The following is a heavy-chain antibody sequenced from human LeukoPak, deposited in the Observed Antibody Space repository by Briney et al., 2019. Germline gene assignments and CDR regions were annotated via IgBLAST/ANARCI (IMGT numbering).Heavy chain of an antibody. D-gene: IGHD3-3*01. CDR2: IIHIFCIA. V-gene: IGHV1-69*04. CDR1: GGTFSSYA. Sequence: GASVKVSCKASGGTFSSYAISWVRQAPGQGLEWMGTIIHIFCIANYAQKFQGRVTITADKSTSTAYMELSSLRSEDTAVYYCARGSGGDFWSGYYFDYWGQGTLVTVSS. CDR3: ARGSGGDFWSGYYFDY. J-gene: IGHJ4*02.